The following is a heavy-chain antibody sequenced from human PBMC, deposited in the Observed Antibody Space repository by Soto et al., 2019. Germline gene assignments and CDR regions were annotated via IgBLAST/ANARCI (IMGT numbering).Heavy chain of an antibody. Sequence: SSSSYYWGWIPQSSGEGLEWVSAISGSGGSTYYADSVKGRFTISRDNSKSTLYLQMNSLRAEDTAVYYCGKGRSYYYYYGVDVWGQGTTVTVSS. CDR1: SSSSYY. J-gene: IGHJ6*02. CDR3: GKGRSYYYYYGVDV. V-gene: IGHV3-23*01. CDR2: ISGSGGST. D-gene: IGHD1-26*01.